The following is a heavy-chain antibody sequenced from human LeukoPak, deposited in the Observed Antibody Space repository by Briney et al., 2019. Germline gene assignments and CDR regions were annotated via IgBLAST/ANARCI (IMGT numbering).Heavy chain of an antibody. D-gene: IGHD2-2*01. CDR2: MNPNSGNT. J-gene: IGHJ6*03. V-gene: IGHV1-8*03. Sequence: ASVKVSCKASGYTFTSYDINWVRQATGQGLEWMGWMNPNSGNTGYAQKFQGRVTITRNTSISTAYMELSSLRSEDTAVYYCARGGKLPAARGYYMDVWGKGTTVTVSS. CDR1: GYTFTSYD. CDR3: ARGGKLPAARGYYMDV.